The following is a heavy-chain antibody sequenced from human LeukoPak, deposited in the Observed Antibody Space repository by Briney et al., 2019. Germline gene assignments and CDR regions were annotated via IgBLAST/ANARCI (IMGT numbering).Heavy chain of an antibody. CDR2: LTSSGAST. D-gene: IGHD5-24*01. CDR1: GFTFTHYG. J-gene: IGHJ4*02. V-gene: IGHV3-23*01. CDR3: GRDSRWSQPDY. Sequence: GGSLRLSCAACGFTFTHYGMNWVRQAPGKGLEWVSGLTSSGASTYYADSVKGRFTISRDNSKNTVYLQINSLTAEDTAVYYCGRDSRWSQPDYWGQGTLVTVSS.